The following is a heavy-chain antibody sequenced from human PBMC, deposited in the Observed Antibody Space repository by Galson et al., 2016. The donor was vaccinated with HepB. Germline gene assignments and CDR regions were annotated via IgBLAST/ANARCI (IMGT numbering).Heavy chain of an antibody. CDR3: VVWVTGAAS. J-gene: IGHJ4*02. V-gene: IGHV3-72*01. CDR2: TKNRANGYTK. CDR1: GFTLSERY. D-gene: IGHD2-8*01. Sequence: SLRLSCAASGFTLSERYMDWVRRAPGKGLEWVARTKNRANGYTKEYAASVRDRFPISRDDSKNSLYLQMNRLKTDDTAVYYCVVWVTGAASWGQGTLVTVSS.